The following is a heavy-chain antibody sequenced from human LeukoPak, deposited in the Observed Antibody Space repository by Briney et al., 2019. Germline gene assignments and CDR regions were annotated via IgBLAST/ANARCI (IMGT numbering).Heavy chain of an antibody. Sequence: GGSLRLSCAASGFTFSDYYMSWIRQAPGKGLEWVSYISSSGSTIYYADSVKGRFTISRDNAKNSLYLQMNSLRAEDTAVYYCARDHFSSTSWHGIHWFDPWGQGTLVTVSS. J-gene: IGHJ5*02. D-gene: IGHD2-2*01. CDR2: ISSSGSTI. CDR1: GFTFSDYY. CDR3: ARDHFSSTSWHGIHWFDP. V-gene: IGHV3-11*04.